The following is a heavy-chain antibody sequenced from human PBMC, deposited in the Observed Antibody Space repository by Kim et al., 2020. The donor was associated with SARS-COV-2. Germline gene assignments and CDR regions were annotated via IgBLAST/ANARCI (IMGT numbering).Heavy chain of an antibody. Sequence: KRRVTISVDTSKNQFSLKLSAVTAADTAVYYCARRVGRWLQPTSRPPFDYWGQGTLVTVSS. V-gene: IGHV4-39*01. J-gene: IGHJ4*02. D-gene: IGHD5-12*01. CDR3: ARRVGRWLQPTSRPPFDY.